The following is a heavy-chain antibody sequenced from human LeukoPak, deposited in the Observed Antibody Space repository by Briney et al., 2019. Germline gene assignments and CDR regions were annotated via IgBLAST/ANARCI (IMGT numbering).Heavy chain of an antibody. CDR3: ARRIAVAGSPVYYFDY. D-gene: IGHD6-19*01. J-gene: IGHJ4*02. CDR2: INPKSGVT. Sequence: GASVKVSCKASAYTLSGYYMHWVRQAPGQGLEWMGWINPKSGVTNYAQKLQGRVTMTWDTSINTTFMELSRLRSDDTAVYYCARRIAVAGSPVYYFDYWGQGTLVTVSS. CDR1: AYTLSGYY. V-gene: IGHV1-2*02.